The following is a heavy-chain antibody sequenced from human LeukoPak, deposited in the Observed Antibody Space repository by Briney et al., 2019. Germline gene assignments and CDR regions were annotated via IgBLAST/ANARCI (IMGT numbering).Heavy chain of an antibody. D-gene: IGHD6-19*01. CDR3: AKDYRESTVAGPPGYFDY. V-gene: IGHV3-30*18. CDR2: ISYDGSNK. Sequence: GGSLRLSCAASGFTFSSYGMHWVRQAPGKGLEWVAVISYDGSNKHYADSVKGRFTISRDNSKNTLYLQMNSLRAEDTAVYYCAKDYRESTVAGPPGYFDYWGQGTLVTVSS. J-gene: IGHJ4*02. CDR1: GFTFSSYG.